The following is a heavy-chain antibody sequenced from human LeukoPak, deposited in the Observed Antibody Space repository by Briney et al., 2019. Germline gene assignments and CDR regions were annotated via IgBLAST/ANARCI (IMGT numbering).Heavy chain of an antibody. J-gene: IGHJ4*02. CDR3: ARVSGYCSGTSCTSFDY. CDR1: GGTFSSYA. Sequence: SVKVSCKASGGTFSSYAISWVRQAPGQGLEWMGGIIPIFGTANYAQKFQGRVTITADKSTSTAYMELSSLRSEDTAVYYCARVSGYCSGTSCTSFDYWGQGTLVTVSS. CDR2: IIPIFGTA. D-gene: IGHD2-2*01. V-gene: IGHV1-69*06.